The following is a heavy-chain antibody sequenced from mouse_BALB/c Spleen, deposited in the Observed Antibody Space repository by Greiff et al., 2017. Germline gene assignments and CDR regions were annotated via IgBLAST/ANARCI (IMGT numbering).Heavy chain of an antibody. CDR1: GYTFTSYW. V-gene: IGHV1-7*01. CDR2: INPSTGYT. D-gene: IGHD2-1*01. J-gene: IGHJ4*01. Sequence: QVQLQQSGAELAKPGASVKMSCKASGYTFTSYWMHWVKQRPGQGLEWIGYINPSTGYTEYNQKFKDKATLTADKSSSTAYMQLSSLTSEDSAVYYCARWNYGNYEDAMDYWGQGTSVTVSS. CDR3: ARWNYGNYEDAMDY.